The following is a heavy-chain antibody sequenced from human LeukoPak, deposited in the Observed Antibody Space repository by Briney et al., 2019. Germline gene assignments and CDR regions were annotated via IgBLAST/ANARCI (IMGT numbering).Heavy chain of an antibody. Sequence: SETLSLTCSVSDDSITMYYWGWIRQPPGKGLEWIGSIYYSGSTYYNPSLKSRVTISVDTSKNQFSLKLSSVTAADTAVYYCAREGNIVVTVNFAVAGTFDYWGQGTLVTVSS. J-gene: IGHJ4*02. CDR1: DDSITMYY. V-gene: IGHV4-39*07. CDR3: AREGNIVVTVNFAVAGTFDY. D-gene: IGHD6-19*01. CDR2: IYYSGST.